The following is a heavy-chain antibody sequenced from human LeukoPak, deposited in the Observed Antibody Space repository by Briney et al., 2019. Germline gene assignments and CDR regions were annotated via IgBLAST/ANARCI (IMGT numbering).Heavy chain of an antibody. V-gene: IGHV4-59*01. J-gene: IGHJ4*02. CDR3: ARASFNSYGIDGFDC. D-gene: IGHD5-18*01. Sequence: ASETLSLTCTVSGGSMTNYFWNWIRQSPGKGLEWIAYIYKNERVKYNPSLKSRVSTSVDTSKNQFSLRLTSVTAADTAVYFCARASFNSYGIDGFDCWGQGTLVTVSS. CDR1: GGSMTNYF. CDR2: IYKNERV.